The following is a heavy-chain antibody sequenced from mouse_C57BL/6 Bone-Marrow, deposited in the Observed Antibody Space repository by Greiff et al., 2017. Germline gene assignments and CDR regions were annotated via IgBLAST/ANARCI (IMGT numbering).Heavy chain of an antibody. J-gene: IGHJ3*01. CDR1: GFTFSSYA. CDR2: ISDGGSYT. CDR3: AREGRGVY. Sequence: EVQLVESGGGLVKPGGSLTLSCAASGFTFSSYAMSWVRQTPEKRLAWVATISDGGSYTYYPDNVKGRFTISRENAKNNLYLQMSHLKSEDTAMYYCAREGRGVYWGQGTLVTVSA. V-gene: IGHV5-4*01.